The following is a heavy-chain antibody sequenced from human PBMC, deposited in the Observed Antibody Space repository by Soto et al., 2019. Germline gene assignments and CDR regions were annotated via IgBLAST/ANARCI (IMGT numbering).Heavy chain of an antibody. D-gene: IGHD2-2*01. CDR3: ARDPSEGRVGNWFES. CDR2: ISMTTSYV. Sequence: EVQLVESGGGLVKPGGSLRLSCAASGFTFSRYGMSWVRQAPGKGLEWVASISMTTSYVYYADSVKGRFSISRDNAKKILYLEMYALRTEDTAVYYCARDPSEGRVGNWFESWGQGTLVTGSS. V-gene: IGHV3-21*01. J-gene: IGHJ5*01. CDR1: GFTFSRYG.